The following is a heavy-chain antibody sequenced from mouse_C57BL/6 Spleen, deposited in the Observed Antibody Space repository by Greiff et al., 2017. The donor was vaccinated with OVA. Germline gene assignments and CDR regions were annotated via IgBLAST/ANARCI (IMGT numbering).Heavy chain of an antibody. CDR2: IYPGDGDT. V-gene: IGHV1-82*01. D-gene: IGHD2-10*01. CDR3: ASSYYYAMDY. CDR1: GYAFSSSW. J-gene: IGHJ4*01. Sequence: QVQLQQSGPELVKPGASVKISCKASGYAFSSSWMNWVKQRPGKGLEWIGRIYPGDGDTNYNGKFKGKATLTADKSSSTAYMQLSSLTSEDSAVYFCASSYYYAMDYWGQGTSVTVAS.